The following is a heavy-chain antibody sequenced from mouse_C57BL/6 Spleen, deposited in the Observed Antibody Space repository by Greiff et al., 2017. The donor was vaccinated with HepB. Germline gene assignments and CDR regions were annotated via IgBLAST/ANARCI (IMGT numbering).Heavy chain of an antibody. J-gene: IGHJ4*01. V-gene: IGHV1-7*01. CDR3: ARERYGSSGPGAMDY. Sequence: VQLQQSGAELAKPGASVKLSCKASGYTFTSYWMHWVKQRPGQGLEWIGYINPSSGYTNYNQKFKDKATLTADKSSSTAYMQLSSRTYEDSAVYYWARERYGSSGPGAMDYWGQGTSVTVAS. D-gene: IGHD1-1*01. CDR1: GYTFTSYW. CDR2: INPSSGYT.